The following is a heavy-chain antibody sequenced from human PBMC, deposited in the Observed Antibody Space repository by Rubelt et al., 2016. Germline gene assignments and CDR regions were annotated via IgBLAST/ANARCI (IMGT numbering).Heavy chain of an antibody. CDR1: GGSISSNSYY. Sequence: QLQLQESGPGLVQPSETLSLTCAVSGGSISSNSYYWGWIRQPPGKGLEWIGNIYYSGSTYYNPSLKSRVTISVDTSKNQFSRKLLCVTAADTAVYYCARRYSNGLYWFFDLWGRGTLVTVSS. CDR3: ARRYSNGLYWFFDL. D-gene: IGHD6-19*01. J-gene: IGHJ2*01. V-gene: IGHV4-39*01. CDR2: IYYSGST.